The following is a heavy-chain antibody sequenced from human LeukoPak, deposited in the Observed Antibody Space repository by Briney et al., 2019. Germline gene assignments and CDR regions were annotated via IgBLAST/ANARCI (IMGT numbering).Heavy chain of an antibody. CDR1: GFTFSDYY. J-gene: IGHJ4*02. CDR2: ISSSSNTI. V-gene: IGHV3-11*04. Sequence: GALRLSCAASGFTFSDYYMSWIRQAPGKGLEWVSYISSSSNTIYYADSVKGRFTISRDNAKNSLYLQMNSLRDEDTAVYYCARDLGSGWYGGHGYWGQGTLVTVSS. CDR3: ARDLGSGWYGGHGY. D-gene: IGHD6-19*01.